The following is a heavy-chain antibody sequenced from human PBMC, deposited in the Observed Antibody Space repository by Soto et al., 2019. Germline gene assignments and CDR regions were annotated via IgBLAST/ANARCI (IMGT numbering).Heavy chain of an antibody. J-gene: IGHJ4*02. CDR3: ARNWDYDVLTGADF. V-gene: IGHV1-69*13. Sequence: GASVKVSCKASGDTFSTYTITWMRQAPGQGLEWMGGIIPRSATSNYAQKFQGRVTITADESTSTAYMELSSLRSDDTAVYYCARNWDYDVLTGADFWGQGTLVTVSS. CDR1: GDTFSTYT. D-gene: IGHD3-9*01. CDR2: IIPRSATS.